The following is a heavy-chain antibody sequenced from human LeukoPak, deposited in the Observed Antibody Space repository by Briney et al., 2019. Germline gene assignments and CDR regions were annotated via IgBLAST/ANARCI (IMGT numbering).Heavy chain of an antibody. D-gene: IGHD3-22*01. CDR2: INPSGGST. V-gene: IGHV1-46*01. CDR3: ASLVITAPFDY. J-gene: IGHJ4*02. CDR1: GYTFTSYY. Sequence: ASVTVSCKSSGYTFTSYYMHWVRQAPGQGLEWMGIINPSGGSTSYAQKFQGRVTMTRDTSTSTVYMELSSLRSEDTAVYYCASLVITAPFDYWGQGTLVTVSS.